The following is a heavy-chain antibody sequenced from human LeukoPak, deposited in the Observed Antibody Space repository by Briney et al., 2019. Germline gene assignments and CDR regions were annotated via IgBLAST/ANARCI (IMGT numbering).Heavy chain of an antibody. V-gene: IGHV1-18*01. CDR2: ISAYNGNT. J-gene: IGHJ6*03. D-gene: IGHD3-16*01. Sequence: ASVKVSCKASGYTFTSYGISWVRQAPGQGLEWMGWISAYNGNTNYAQKLQGRVTMTTDTSTSTAYMELRSLRSDDTAVYYCARGPGGQFEEYYYYMDVWGKGTTVTVSS. CDR1: GYTFTSYG. CDR3: ARGPGGQFEEYYYYMDV.